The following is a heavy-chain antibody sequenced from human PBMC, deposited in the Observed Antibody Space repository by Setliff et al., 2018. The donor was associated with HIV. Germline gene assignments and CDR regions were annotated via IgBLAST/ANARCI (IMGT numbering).Heavy chain of an antibody. J-gene: IGHJ3*02. CDR2: IYYSGST. Sequence: SETLSLTCTVSGGSISSGSYYWSWIRQPPGKGLEWIGSIYYSGSTYYNPSLKSRVTISVDTSKNQFSLTLSPVTAADTAIYYCARERRNVVDYDSLFFDTWGQGTMVTVSS. D-gene: IGHD4-17*01. CDR1: GGSISSGSYY. V-gene: IGHV4-39*02. CDR3: ARERRNVVDYDSLFFDT.